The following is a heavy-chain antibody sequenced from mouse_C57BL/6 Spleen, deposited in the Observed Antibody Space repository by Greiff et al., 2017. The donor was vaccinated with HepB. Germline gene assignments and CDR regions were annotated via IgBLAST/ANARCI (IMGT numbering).Heavy chain of an antibody. CDR3: ASTIYYYGSSSYWYFDV. D-gene: IGHD1-1*01. CDR2: INPNNGGT. Sequence: VQLQQSGPELVKPGASVKMSCKASGYTFTDYNMHWVKQSHGKSLEWIGYINPNNGGTSYNQKFKGKATLTVNKSSSTAYMELRSLTSEDSAVYYCASTIYYYGSSSYWYFDVWGTGTTVTVSS. J-gene: IGHJ1*03. V-gene: IGHV1-22*01. CDR1: GYTFTDYN.